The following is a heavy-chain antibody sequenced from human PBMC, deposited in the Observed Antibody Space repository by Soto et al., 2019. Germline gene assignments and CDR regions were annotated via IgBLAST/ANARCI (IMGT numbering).Heavy chain of an antibody. Sequence: EVQLLESGGGLVQPGGSLRLSCAASGFTFSSYAMSWVRQAPGKGLEWVSAISGSGGSTYYADSVKGRFTISRDNSKNTLYLQMNSLRAEDTAVYYCAKSTWATVTTGGYFDYWGQGTLVTVSS. CDR2: ISGSGGST. CDR1: GFTFSSYA. J-gene: IGHJ4*02. CDR3: AKSTWATVTTGGYFDY. V-gene: IGHV3-23*01. D-gene: IGHD4-17*01.